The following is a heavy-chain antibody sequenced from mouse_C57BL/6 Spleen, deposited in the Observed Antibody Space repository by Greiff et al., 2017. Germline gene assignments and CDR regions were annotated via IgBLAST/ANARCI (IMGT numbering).Heavy chain of an antibody. CDR3: AKNPYYTDYAMDY. CDR1: GFSLTSYG. Sequence: VQLQQSGPGLVQPSQSLSITCTVSGFSLTSYGVHWVRQSPGKGLEWLGVIWRGGSTDYNAAFMSRLSITKDNSKSQVFFKMNSLQADDTAIYYCAKNPYYTDYAMDYWGQGASVTVSS. D-gene: IGHD2-12*01. V-gene: IGHV2-5*01. J-gene: IGHJ4*01. CDR2: IWRGGST.